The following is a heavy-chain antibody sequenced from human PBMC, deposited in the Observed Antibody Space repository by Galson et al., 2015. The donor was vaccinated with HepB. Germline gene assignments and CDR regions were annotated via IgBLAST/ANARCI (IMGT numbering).Heavy chain of an antibody. Sequence: CAISGDSVSSNSAAWNWIRQSPSRGLEWLGRTYYRSKWYNDYAVSVKSRITINPDTSKNQFSLQLNSVTPEDTAVYYCARESVYYDSSGYPPAGYYYYMDVWGKGTTVTVSS. V-gene: IGHV6-1*01. CDR3: ARESVYYDSSGYPPAGYYYYMDV. CDR2: TYYRSKWYN. J-gene: IGHJ6*03. CDR1: GDSVSSNSAA. D-gene: IGHD3-22*01.